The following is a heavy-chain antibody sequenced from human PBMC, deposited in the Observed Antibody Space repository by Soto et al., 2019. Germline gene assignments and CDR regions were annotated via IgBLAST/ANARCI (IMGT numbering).Heavy chain of an antibody. Sequence: EVQLVESGGVVVQPGGSLRLSCAASGFTFDDYTMHWVRQAPGKGLEWVSLISWDGGSTYYADSVKGRFTISRDNSKNSLYLQMNSLRTEDTALYYCAKPILAVYGGAENYFDYWGQGTLVTVSS. CDR2: ISWDGGST. CDR1: GFTFDDYT. D-gene: IGHD4-17*01. J-gene: IGHJ4*02. V-gene: IGHV3-43*01. CDR3: AKPILAVYGGAENYFDY.